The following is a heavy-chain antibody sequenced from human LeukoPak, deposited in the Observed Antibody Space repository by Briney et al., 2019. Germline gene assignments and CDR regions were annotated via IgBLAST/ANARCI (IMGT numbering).Heavy chain of an antibody. J-gene: IGHJ4*02. CDR2: IYYSGST. Sequence: SETLSLTYTVSGGSISSSSYYWGWIRQPPGKGLEWIGSIYYSGSTYYNPSLKSRVTISVDTSKNQFSLKLSSVTAADTAVYYCARSRVSPGSYIFDYWGQGTLVTVSS. CDR1: GGSISSSSYY. D-gene: IGHD1-26*01. CDR3: ARSRVSPGSYIFDY. V-gene: IGHV4-39*01.